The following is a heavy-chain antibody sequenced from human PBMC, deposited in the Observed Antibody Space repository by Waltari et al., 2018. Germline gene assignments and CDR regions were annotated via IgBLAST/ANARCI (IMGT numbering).Heavy chain of an antibody. J-gene: IGHJ4*02. Sequence: QVQLAESGPGLVQLSETLSLFCAVSGSSFRAGCYWGWIRQPPGKGLEWIASIYHSGSTYFNPSLKGRATISVDTSKNQFSLNLNSVTAADTAVYYCARHGRYSVYDRFDYWGQGTLVTVSS. V-gene: IGHV4-38-2*01. CDR3: ARHGRYSVYDRFDY. CDR1: GSSFRAGCY. CDR2: IYHSGST. D-gene: IGHD5-12*01.